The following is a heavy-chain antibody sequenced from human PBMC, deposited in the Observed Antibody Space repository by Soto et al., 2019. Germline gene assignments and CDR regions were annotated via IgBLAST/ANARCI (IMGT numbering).Heavy chain of an antibody. V-gene: IGHV3-23*01. CDR2: ISNSGSST. Sequence: GSLRLSCAASGFTFTSYTMTWVRQAPGKRLEWVSTISNSGSSTYYADSVKGRFTISRDNSKNTLYLQMNSLRAEDTAVYYCAKDRGYWPYSFDYWGQGTLVTVS. J-gene: IGHJ4*02. CDR1: GFTFTSYT. D-gene: IGHD5-12*01. CDR3: AKDRGYWPYSFDY.